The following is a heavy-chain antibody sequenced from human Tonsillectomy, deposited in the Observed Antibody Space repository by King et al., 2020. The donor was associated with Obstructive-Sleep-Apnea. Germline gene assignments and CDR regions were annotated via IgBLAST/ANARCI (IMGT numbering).Heavy chain of an antibody. V-gene: IGHV3-23*04. CDR3: AKDDYDSSGYYGWFDP. D-gene: IGHD3-22*01. J-gene: IGHJ5*02. CDR1: GFTFSSYA. Sequence: VQLVESGGGLVQPGGSLRLSCAASGFTFSSYAMSWVRQAPGKGLEWVSAISGSGGSTYYADSVKGRFTISRDNSKNTLYLQMNSLRAEDTAVYYCAKDDYDSSGYYGWFDPWGQGTLVTVSS. CDR2: ISGSGGST.